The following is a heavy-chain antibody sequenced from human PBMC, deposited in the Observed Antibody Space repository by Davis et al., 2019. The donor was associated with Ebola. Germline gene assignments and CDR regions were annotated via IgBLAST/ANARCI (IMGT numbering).Heavy chain of an antibody. CDR2: IRFDVRNQ. CDR1: GFTFSNYG. J-gene: IGHJ6*02. D-gene: IGHD5-12*01. Sequence: GGSLRLSCAASGFTFSNYGMHWVRQPPGKGLEWVAYIRFDVRNQNYADSVKGRFTISRDNSKNTLYLQMSTVRAEDTAVYYCAKDLTRGSDYNFFYGMDVWGLGTTVTVSS. CDR3: AKDLTRGSDYNFFYGMDV. V-gene: IGHV3-30*02.